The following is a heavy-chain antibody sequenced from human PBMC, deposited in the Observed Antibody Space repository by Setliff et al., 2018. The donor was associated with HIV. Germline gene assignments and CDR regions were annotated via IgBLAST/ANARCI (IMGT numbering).Heavy chain of an antibody. CDR1: GYILTSYY. Sequence: ASVKVSCKASGYILTSYYMLWVRQAPGQGLEWMGIINPSVGSTSYAQKFQGRVTMTRDTSTSTVYMELSSLRSEDTAVYYCAREYDVLLWIGSQYGRGNLDSWGQGTPVTVSS. V-gene: IGHV1-46*01. CDR3: AREYDVLLWIGSQYGRGNLDS. CDR2: INPSVGST. D-gene: IGHD3-10*01. J-gene: IGHJ4*02.